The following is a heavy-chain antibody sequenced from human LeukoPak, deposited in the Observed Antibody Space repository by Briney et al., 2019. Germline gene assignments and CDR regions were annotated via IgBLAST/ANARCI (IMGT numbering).Heavy chain of an antibody. CDR2: IYYSGST. CDR3: ARETYYYDSSGHLRAFDI. V-gene: IGHV4-59*01. CDR1: GGSISSYY. J-gene: IGHJ3*02. Sequence: ETSETLSLTCTVSGGSISSYYWSWIRQPPGKGLEWIGYIYYSGSTNYNPSLKSRVTISVDTSKNQFSLKLSSVTAADTAVYYCARETYYYDSSGHLRAFDIWGQGTMVTVSS. D-gene: IGHD3-22*01.